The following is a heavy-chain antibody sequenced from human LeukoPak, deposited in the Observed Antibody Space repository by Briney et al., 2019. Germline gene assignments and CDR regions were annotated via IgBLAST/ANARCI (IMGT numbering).Heavy chain of an antibody. J-gene: IGHJ4*02. CDR1: GFTVSSNY. Sequence: PGGSLRLSCAASGFTVSSNYMSWVRHAPGKGLEWVSVIYSGGSTYYADSVKGRFTISRDNSKNTLYLQMNSLRAEDTAVYYCARVNSGYLRAFDYWGQGTLVTVSS. D-gene: IGHD5-12*01. CDR2: IYSGGST. CDR3: ARVNSGYLRAFDY. V-gene: IGHV3-53*01.